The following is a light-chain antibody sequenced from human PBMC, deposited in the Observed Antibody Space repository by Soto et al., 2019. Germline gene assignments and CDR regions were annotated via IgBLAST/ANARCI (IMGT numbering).Light chain of an antibody. Sequence: DIQMTQSPSSLSASVGDRVTITCQTSQDISKYLNWYQQKPGKATKLLIYDASNLETGVPSRFSGSGSGTDFTFTISSLPPEDIATYYCQQYENLPFTFGPGTKVDIK. J-gene: IGKJ3*01. CDR1: QDISKY. CDR3: QQYENLPFT. V-gene: IGKV1-33*01. CDR2: DAS.